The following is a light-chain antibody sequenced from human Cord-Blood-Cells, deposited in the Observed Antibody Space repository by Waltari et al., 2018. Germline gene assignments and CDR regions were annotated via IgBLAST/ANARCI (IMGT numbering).Light chain of an antibody. CDR1: STDVGSYNL. CDR2: EGS. Sequence: QSALTQPAPVSGSPGPSITIPCTATSTDVGSYNLVSWYQQHPGKAPKLMIYEGSKRPSGVSNRFSGSKSGNTASLTISGLQAEDEADYYCCSYAGSSSYVFGTGTKVTVL. J-gene: IGLJ1*01. V-gene: IGLV2-23*01. CDR3: CSYAGSSSYV.